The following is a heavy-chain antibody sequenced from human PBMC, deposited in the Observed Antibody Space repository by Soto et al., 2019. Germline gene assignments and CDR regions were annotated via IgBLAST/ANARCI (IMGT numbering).Heavy chain of an antibody. CDR1: GGTFSSYA. D-gene: IGHD3-22*01. J-gene: IGHJ1*01. CDR3: ARPDNYYDSSGYLSAEYFQH. V-gene: IGHV1-69*12. CDR2: IIPIFGTA. Sequence: QVQLVQSGAEVKKPGSSVKVSCKASGGTFSSYAISWVRQAPGQGLEWMGGIIPIFGTANYAQKFQGRVTINADESTSTAYMELSSLRSEDTAVYYCARPDNYYDSSGYLSAEYFQHWGQGTLVTVSS.